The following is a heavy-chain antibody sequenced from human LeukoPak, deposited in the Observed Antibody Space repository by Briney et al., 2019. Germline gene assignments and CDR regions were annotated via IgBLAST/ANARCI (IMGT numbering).Heavy chain of an antibody. CDR1: GFTFSNDG. D-gene: IGHD1-26*01. CDR2: IFSDESNK. CDR3: GRALGSPLDY. Sequence: GRSLRLSCAASGFTFSNDGMHWVRQAPGKRLEWVAVIFSDESNKYYADSVKGRFTISRDNFKNTLYLHMNRLRAEDTTVYYCGRALGSPLDYWGQGTLVTVSS. V-gene: IGHV3-33*01. J-gene: IGHJ4*02.